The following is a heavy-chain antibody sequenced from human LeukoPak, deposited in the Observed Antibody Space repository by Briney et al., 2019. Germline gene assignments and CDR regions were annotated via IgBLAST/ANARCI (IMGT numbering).Heavy chain of an antibody. CDR2: IYYSGST. Sequence: SETLSLTCTVSGGSISSGSYYWGWIRQPPGKGLEWIGSIYYSGSTYYNPSLKSRVTISVDTSKNQFSLKLSSVTAADTAVYYCARHRRGIGSSTDFDYWGQGTLVTVSS. J-gene: IGHJ4*02. D-gene: IGHD6-6*01. V-gene: IGHV4-39*01. CDR3: ARHRRGIGSSTDFDY. CDR1: GGSISSGSYY.